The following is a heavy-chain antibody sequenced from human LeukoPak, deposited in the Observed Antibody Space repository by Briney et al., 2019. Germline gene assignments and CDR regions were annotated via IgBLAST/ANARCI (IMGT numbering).Heavy chain of an antibody. V-gene: IGHV3-30*18. CDR2: ISHDGSNE. D-gene: IGHD6-13*01. J-gene: IGHJ4*02. CDR1: GFTFSTYV. CDR3: AKGTYSSSWLFDY. Sequence: GGSLRLSSAASGFTFSTYVMHWVRQAPGQGLGWGAIISHDGSNEYYADSVKGRFTISRDNSKNTLYLQMNSLRAEDTAVYYCAKGTYSSSWLFDYGGQGTLVTVSS.